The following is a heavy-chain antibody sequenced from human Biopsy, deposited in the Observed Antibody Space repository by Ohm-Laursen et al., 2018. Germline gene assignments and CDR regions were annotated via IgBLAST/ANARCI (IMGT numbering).Heavy chain of an antibody. CDR1: GGTFSNYG. Sequence: SVKVSCKAPGGTFSNYGVNWVRQAPGQGLEWLGENIPILGTGNYAQKFQDRVTVAADTFTSTATMELRSLRSDDTAVYYCATKLTGYFHHWGQGTLVIVSS. CDR3: ATKLTGYFHH. D-gene: IGHD3-9*01. J-gene: IGHJ1*01. CDR2: NIPILGTG. V-gene: IGHV1-69*06.